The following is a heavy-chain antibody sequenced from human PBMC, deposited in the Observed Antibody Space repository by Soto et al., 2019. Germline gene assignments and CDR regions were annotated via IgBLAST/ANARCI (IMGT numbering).Heavy chain of an antibody. CDR2: ISAYNGNT. V-gene: IGHV1-18*01. CDR3: ARDRWIYDY. CDR1: GYTFTSYA. Sequence: ASVKVSCKASGYTFTSYAMHWVRQAPGQRLEWMGWISAYNGNTNYPQKLQGRVTMTTDTSTSTAYMELRSLRSDDTAVYYCARDRWIYDYWGQGTLVTVSS. D-gene: IGHD5-12*01. J-gene: IGHJ4*02.